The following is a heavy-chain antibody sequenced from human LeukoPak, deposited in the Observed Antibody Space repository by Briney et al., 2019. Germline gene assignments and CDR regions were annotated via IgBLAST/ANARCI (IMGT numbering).Heavy chain of an antibody. D-gene: IGHD3-10*01. CDR2: INYSGST. CDR1: GYSIGSGYD. V-gene: IGHV4-38-2*02. Sequence: SETLSLTCSVSGYSIGSGYDWAWIRQPPGKGLEWIGSINYSGSTNYNPSLKSRVTISVDKSKNQFSLKLSSVTAADTAVYYCARDGATMVRGVILDYYYMDVWGKGTTVTVSS. J-gene: IGHJ6*03. CDR3: ARDGATMVRGVILDYYYMDV.